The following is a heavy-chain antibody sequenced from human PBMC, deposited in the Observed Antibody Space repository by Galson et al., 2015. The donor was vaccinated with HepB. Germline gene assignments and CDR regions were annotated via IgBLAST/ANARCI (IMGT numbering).Heavy chain of an antibody. D-gene: IGHD6-13*01. CDR3: ARGQGLIGYSSSWTMANYYYGMDV. CDR2: IIPILGIA. CDR1: GGTFSSYT. Sequence: SVKVSCKASGGTFSSYTISWVRQAPGQGLEWMGRIIPILGIANYAQKFQGRVTITADKSTSTAYMELSSLRSEDTAVYYCARGQGLIGYSSSWTMANYYYGMDVWGQGTTVTVSS. V-gene: IGHV1-69*02. J-gene: IGHJ6*02.